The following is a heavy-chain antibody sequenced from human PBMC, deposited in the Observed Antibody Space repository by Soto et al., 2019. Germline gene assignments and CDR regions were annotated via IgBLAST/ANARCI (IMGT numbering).Heavy chain of an antibody. CDR3: ARTRRSIAALFDY. CDR1: GFTFSSYA. Sequence: GGSLRLSCAASGFTFSSYAMHWVRQAPGKGLEWVAVISYDGSNKYYADSVKGRFTISRDNSKNTLYLQMNSLRAEDTAVYYCARTRRSIAALFDYWGQGTLVTVSS. CDR2: ISYDGSNK. D-gene: IGHD6-6*01. J-gene: IGHJ4*02. V-gene: IGHV3-30-3*01.